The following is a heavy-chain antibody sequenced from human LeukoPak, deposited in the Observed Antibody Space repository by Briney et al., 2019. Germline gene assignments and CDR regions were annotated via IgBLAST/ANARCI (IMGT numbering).Heavy chain of an antibody. CDR3: ARGRYSYGYNWFDP. V-gene: IGHV4-34*01. CDR2: INHSGST. Sequence: SETLSLTCAVYGGSFSGYYWSWIRQPPGKRLEWIGEINHSGSTNYNPSLKSRVTISVDTSKNQFSLKLSSVTAADTAVYYCARGRYSYGYNWFDPWGQGTLVTVSS. CDR1: GGSFSGYY. D-gene: IGHD5-18*01. J-gene: IGHJ5*02.